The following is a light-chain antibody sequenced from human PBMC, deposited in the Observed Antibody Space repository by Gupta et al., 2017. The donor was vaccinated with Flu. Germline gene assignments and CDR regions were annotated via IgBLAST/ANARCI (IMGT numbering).Light chain of an antibody. J-gene: IGLJ2*01. Sequence: SYELPQPLSASVSPGQTARITCPGDALPKQYAYWYQQKTGQAPVLVIHKDSERPSGIPERISSSSSGTTATLIISGVQAEDDADYYCQSADSSGTHVVFGGGTKLTVL. V-gene: IGLV3-25*02. CDR3: QSADSSGTHVV. CDR2: KDS. CDR1: ALPKQY.